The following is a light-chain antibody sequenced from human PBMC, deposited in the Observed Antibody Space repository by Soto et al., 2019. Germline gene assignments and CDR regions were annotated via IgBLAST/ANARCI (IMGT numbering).Light chain of an antibody. CDR2: GAS. CDR1: QSVSSK. J-gene: IGKJ4*01. Sequence: EVVMTQSPATLSVSPGERATLSCRASQSVSSKLAWYQQKPGQAPRLLIYGASIRANGIAARFSGSGSGTEFPLTISSLQSEDFAGYYCQQYNDWPSLTFGGGTKVEIK. CDR3: QQYNDWPSLT. V-gene: IGKV3-15*01.